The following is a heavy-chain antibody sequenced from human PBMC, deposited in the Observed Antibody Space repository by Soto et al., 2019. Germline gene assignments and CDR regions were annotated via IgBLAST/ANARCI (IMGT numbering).Heavy chain of an antibody. Sequence: QVQLVQSGAEVSEPGASVKVSCTASGYSFTRLDLNWVRQTTGQGLEWMGWMQPSSGRTGYAQKFQGRVTMTRDTSINTAYMELSSLSSDDTGFYYCARGVTAGVDYWGEGTLFTVSS. CDR3: ARGVTAGVDY. J-gene: IGHJ4*02. CDR2: MQPSSGRT. CDR1: GYSFTRLD. V-gene: IGHV1-8*01. D-gene: IGHD1-26*01.